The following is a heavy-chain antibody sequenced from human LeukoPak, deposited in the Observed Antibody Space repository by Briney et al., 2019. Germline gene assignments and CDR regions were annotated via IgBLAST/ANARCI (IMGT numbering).Heavy chain of an antibody. J-gene: IGHJ5*02. CDR2: ISDSGDTT. CDR3: ARAGATVSTIWFDP. Sequence: TGGSLRLSCAASGFTFSSYSMNWVRQAPGKGLEWVSLISDSGDTTYYADSVKGRFTISRDNSKNTLSLQMNSLRAEDTAVYYCARAGATVSTIWFDPWGQGTLVTVSS. CDR1: GFTFSSYS. D-gene: IGHD6-25*01. V-gene: IGHV3-23*01.